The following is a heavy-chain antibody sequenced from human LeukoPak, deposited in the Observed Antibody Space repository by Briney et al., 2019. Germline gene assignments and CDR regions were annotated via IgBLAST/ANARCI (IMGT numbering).Heavy chain of an antibody. Sequence: GASVKVSCKASGYTFTSYGISWVRQAPGQGLEWMGWISAYNGNTNYAQKLQGRVTMTTDTSTSTAYMELRSLRSDDTAVYYCARLRGRLYSSSPYPFDYWGQGTLVTVSS. J-gene: IGHJ4*02. D-gene: IGHD6-13*01. CDR2: ISAYNGNT. CDR1: GYTFTSYG. CDR3: ARLRGRLYSSSPYPFDY. V-gene: IGHV1-18*04.